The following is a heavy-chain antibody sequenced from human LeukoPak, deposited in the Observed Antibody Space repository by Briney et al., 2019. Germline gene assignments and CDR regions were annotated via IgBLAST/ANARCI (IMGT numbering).Heavy chain of an antibody. CDR2: IYSGGST. J-gene: IGHJ4*02. Sequence: PGGSLRLSCAASGFTVSSNYMSWVRQAPGKGLEWVSVIYSGGSTYYADSVKGRFTISRDNSKNTLYLQMNSLRAEDTAVYYCARVDGDYGDYEGYWGQGTLVTVSS. D-gene: IGHD4-17*01. CDR3: ARVDGDYGDYEGY. V-gene: IGHV3-66*01. CDR1: GFTVSSNY.